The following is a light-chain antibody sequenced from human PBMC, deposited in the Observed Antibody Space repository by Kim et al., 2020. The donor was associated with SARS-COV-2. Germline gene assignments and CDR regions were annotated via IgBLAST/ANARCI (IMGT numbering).Light chain of an antibody. CDR2: YDN. V-gene: IGLV3-21*01. CDR3: QVWDTTSDWV. CDR1: NIGTKS. Sequence: SYKLTQPPSVSVAPGQTATITCGEDNIGTKSVHWYQQKPGQAPLLVISYDNDRSSGIPERFSGSNSGDTATLAISRVEPGDEGDYYCQVWDTTSDWVFGGGTQLTVL. J-gene: IGLJ3*02.